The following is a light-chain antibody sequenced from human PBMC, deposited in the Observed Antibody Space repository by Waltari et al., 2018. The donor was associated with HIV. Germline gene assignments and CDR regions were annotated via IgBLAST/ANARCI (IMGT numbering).Light chain of an antibody. J-gene: IGLJ2*01. CDR2: DAN. Sequence: NFMLTQPHSVSESPGKTITISCTRTSGSIDTNYVQWYRQRPGSSPSIVMYDANYSASGVPDRFSGFIDSSSNSASLTISALKTEDEANYYCLSYDHNTLVFGGGTKLTVL. V-gene: IGLV6-57*01. CDR3: LSYDHNTLV. CDR1: SGSIDTNY.